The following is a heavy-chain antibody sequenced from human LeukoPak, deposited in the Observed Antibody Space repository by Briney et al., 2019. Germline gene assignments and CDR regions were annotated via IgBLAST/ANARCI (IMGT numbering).Heavy chain of an antibody. J-gene: IGHJ4*02. V-gene: IGHV3-30*03. CDR2: ISYDGSNK. CDR1: GFSISESG. CDR3: AGELLLGY. Sequence: GGSLRLSCAVSGFSISESGMHWVRQAPGKGLEWVAVISYDGSNKYYADSVKGRFTISRDNSKNTLYLQMNSLRAEDTAVYYCAGELLLGYWGQGTLVTVSS. D-gene: IGHD1-26*01.